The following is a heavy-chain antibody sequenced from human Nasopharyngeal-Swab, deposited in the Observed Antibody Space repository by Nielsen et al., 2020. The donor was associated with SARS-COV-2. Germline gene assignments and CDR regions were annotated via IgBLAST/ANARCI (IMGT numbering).Heavy chain of an antibody. J-gene: IGHJ6*02. CDR3: ARVTWQLVGYYYYYGMDV. V-gene: IGHV1-18*01. D-gene: IGHD1-26*01. CDR2: SSVYNGNT. CDR1: GYTFTNYG. Sequence: ASVKVSCKASGYTFTNYGISWVRQAPGEGLEWMGWSSVYNGNTNYGQRVRGRVTMTTDTSTNTAYMELRSLRSDDTAVYYCARVTWQLVGYYYYYGMDVWGQGTTVTVSS.